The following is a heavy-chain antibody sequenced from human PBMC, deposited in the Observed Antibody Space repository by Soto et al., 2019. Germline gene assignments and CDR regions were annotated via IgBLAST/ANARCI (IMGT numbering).Heavy chain of an antibody. V-gene: IGHV3-21*01. CDR3: ASLIAAAGSDY. D-gene: IGHD6-13*01. J-gene: IGHJ4*02. CDR1: RFTFSSYI. CDR2: ISSSSSYI. Sequence: GGSLRLSCAASRFTFSSYIMNWVRQAPGKGLEWVSSISSSSSYIYYADSVKGRFTISRDNAKNSLYLQMNSLRAEDTAVYYCASLIAAAGSDYWGQGTLVTVSS.